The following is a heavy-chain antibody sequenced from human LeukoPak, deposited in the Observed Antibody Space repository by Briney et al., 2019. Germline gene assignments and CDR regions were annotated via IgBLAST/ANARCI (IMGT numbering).Heavy chain of an antibody. V-gene: IGHV4-30-4*01. CDR1: GGSISSGDYY. CDR3: ARVAVAGTEVDY. CDR2: IYYSGTT. D-gene: IGHD6-19*01. Sequence: SETLSLTSTVPGGSISSGDYYWSWIRQPPGKVLERLGYIYYSGTTYYNPSLKCRVTTSVDTSKNQFALKLSSVTAAVTAVDSCARVAVAGTEVDYWGQGTLVTVSS. J-gene: IGHJ4*02.